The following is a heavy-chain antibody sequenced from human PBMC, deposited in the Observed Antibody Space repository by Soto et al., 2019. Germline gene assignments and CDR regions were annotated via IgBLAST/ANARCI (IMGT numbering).Heavy chain of an antibody. V-gene: IGHV4-39*01. CDR2: IEYTGST. D-gene: IGHD2-8*01. J-gene: IGHJ4*02. CDR1: GDSVNSNNYY. CDR3: VRHPGYALPTVYATHYFNY. Sequence: QLQLQESGPGLVKPSETLSLTCTVSGDSVNSNNYYCGWIRQPPGKGLEWIGSIEYTGSTYYNPSLNSRVTMSVDTSKSQFSLKFSSVTAADTAVYYCVRHPGYALPTVYATHYFNYWGQGILVTVST.